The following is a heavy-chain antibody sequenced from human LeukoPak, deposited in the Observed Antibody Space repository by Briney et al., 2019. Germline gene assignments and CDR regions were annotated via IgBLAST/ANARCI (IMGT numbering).Heavy chain of an antibody. V-gene: IGHV3-53*01. CDR2: IYNDGKT. CDR1: GFSVTTDH. Sequence: PGGSLRLSCAASGFSVTTDHMSWVRQAPGEGLECVSVIYNDGKTYHADSVKGRFTISRDNSKNTVHLQMNGLRGEDTAVYYCARVWELSFDYWGQGTLVTVSS. D-gene: IGHD1-26*01. CDR3: ARVWELSFDY. J-gene: IGHJ4*02.